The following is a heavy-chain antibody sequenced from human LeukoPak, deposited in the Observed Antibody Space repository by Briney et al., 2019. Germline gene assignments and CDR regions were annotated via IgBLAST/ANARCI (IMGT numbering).Heavy chain of an antibody. CDR3: AKEPSYCTNGVCYSRVFDR. CDR1: GFTFSSYA. J-gene: IGHJ5*02. V-gene: IGHV3-23*01. Sequence: GGSLRLSCAASGFTFSSYAMSWVRQAPGKGLEWVSAISGSGGGTYYADSVKGRSTISRDNSKNTLYLQMSSLRAEDTAVYYCAKEPSYCTNGVCYSRVFDRWGQGTLVTVSS. D-gene: IGHD2-8*01. CDR2: ISGSGGGT.